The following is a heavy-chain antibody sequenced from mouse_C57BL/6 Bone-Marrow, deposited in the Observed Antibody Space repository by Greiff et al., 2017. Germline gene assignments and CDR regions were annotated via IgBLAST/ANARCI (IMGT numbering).Heavy chain of an antibody. CDR2: INPSTGGT. D-gene: IGHD1-1*01. CDR1: GYSFTGYY. CDR3: ARRGSSYWFAY. V-gene: IGHV1-42*01. Sequence: EVQLQQSGPELVKPGASVKISCKASGYSFTGYYMNWVKQSPEKSLEWIGEINPSTGGTTYNQKFKAKATLTVDKSSSTAYMQLKSLTSEDSAVYYCARRGSSYWFAYWGQGTLVTVSA. J-gene: IGHJ3*01.